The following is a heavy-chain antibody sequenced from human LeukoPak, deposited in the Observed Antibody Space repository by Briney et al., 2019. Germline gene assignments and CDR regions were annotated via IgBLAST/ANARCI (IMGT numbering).Heavy chain of an antibody. J-gene: IGHJ4*02. D-gene: IGHD4-23*01. V-gene: IGHV1-24*01. CDR1: GYKLLELS. CDR2: FDPEESDT. Sequence: ASVKVSCKVSGYKLLELSMHWVRQAPGKGLEWMGGFDPEESDTVSPQKFQGRVTMTEDTSTDTAYMELSSLRSEDTAVYYCATSVGGLVTIRPYFELWGQGTPVAVSS. CDR3: ATSVGGLVTIRPYFEL.